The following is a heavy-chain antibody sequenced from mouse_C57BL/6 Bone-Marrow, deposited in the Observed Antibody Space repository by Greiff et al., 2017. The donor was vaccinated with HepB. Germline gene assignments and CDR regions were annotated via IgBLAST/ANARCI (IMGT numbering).Heavy chain of an antibody. Sequence: EVKLMESGGGLVKPGGSLKLSCAASGFTFSDYGMHWVRQAPEKGLEWVAYISCGSSTIYYADTVKGRFTISRDNAKNTLFLQMTSLRSEDTAMYYCARDYYGSSWFAYWGQGTLVTVSA. D-gene: IGHD1-1*01. J-gene: IGHJ3*01. CDR1: GFTFSDYG. V-gene: IGHV5-17*01. CDR3: ARDYYGSSWFAY. CDR2: ISCGSSTI.